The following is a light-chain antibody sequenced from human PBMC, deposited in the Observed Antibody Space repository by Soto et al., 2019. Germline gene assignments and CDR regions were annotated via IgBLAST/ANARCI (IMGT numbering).Light chain of an antibody. CDR2: GNS. CDR3: QSYDRSLSGYVV. V-gene: IGLV1-40*01. Sequence: QSVLTQPPSVSGAPGQRVTISCTGSSSNIGAGYDVLWYQQLPGTAPKLLIYGNSNRPSGVPDRFSGSKSGTSASLAITGLQAEDEADYYCQSYDRSLSGYVVFGGGTKLTVL. CDR1: SSNIGAGYD. J-gene: IGLJ2*01.